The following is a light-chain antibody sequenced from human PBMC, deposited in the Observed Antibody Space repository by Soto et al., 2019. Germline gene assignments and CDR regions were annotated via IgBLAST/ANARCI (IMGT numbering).Light chain of an antibody. V-gene: IGKV1-5*03. CDR2: KAS. J-gene: IGKJ4*01. Sequence: EIQMTQSPSTLSASVGDRVTITCRARQSISTWLAWYQQKPGKAPKLLIYKASSLEGGVPSRFGGSGSGTLSNITISSLHPDDFATYYCQQYNTYPLTFGGGTTVDIK. CDR3: QQYNTYPLT. CDR1: QSISTW.